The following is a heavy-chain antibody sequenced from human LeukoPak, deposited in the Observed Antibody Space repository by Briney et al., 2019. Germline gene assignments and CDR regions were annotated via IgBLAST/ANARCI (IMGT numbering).Heavy chain of an antibody. J-gene: IGHJ4*02. D-gene: IGHD3-22*01. CDR3: ARLVDDSSGYYDYFDY. Sequence: GESLKISCKGSGYSFTNYWIGWVRQMPGEGLEWMGIIYPGDSDTRYSPSFQGQVTISADKSISTAYLQWSSLKASDTAMYYCARLVDDSSGYYDYFDYWGQGTLVTVSS. CDR1: GYSFTNYW. CDR2: IYPGDSDT. V-gene: IGHV5-51*01.